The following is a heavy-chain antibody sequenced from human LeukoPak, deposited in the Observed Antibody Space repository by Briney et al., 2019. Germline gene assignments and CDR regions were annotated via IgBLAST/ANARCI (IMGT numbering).Heavy chain of an antibody. CDR1: GGSISSSNW. CDR2: IYHSGST. Sequence: SGTLSLTCAVSGGSISSSNWWSWVRQPPGKGLEWIGEIYHSGSTNYNPSLKSRVTISVDTSKNQFSLKLSSVTAADTAVYYCARGDDSSGWYANDYWGQGTLVTVSS. D-gene: IGHD6-19*01. J-gene: IGHJ4*02. V-gene: IGHV4-4*02. CDR3: ARGDDSSGWYANDY.